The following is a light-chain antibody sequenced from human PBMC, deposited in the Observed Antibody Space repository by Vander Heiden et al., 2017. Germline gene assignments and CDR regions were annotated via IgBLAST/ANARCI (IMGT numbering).Light chain of an antibody. CDR1: QSVTSNY. Sequence: EIVLTQSPGTLSLSPGERATLSCRASQSVTSNYLAWYQQKPGQAPRLLIYGASSRATGIPDRFSGSGSGTDFTLTISKLEPEDFAVYYCQQHGISPPMYTFGQGTKLEIK. V-gene: IGKV3-20*01. J-gene: IGKJ2*01. CDR3: QQHGISPPMYT. CDR2: GAS.